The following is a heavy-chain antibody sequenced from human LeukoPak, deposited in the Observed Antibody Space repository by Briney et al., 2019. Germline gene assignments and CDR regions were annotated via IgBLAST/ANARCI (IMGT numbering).Heavy chain of an antibody. CDR1: GGSISSGGYY. J-gene: IGHJ4*02. D-gene: IGHD6-19*01. V-gene: IGHV4-30-2*02. CDR3: ARFKRAGGWSYFDY. CDR2: IYHSGST. Sequence: SETLSLTCTVSGGSISSGGYYWSWIRQPPGKGLEWIGYIYHSGSTYYNPSLKSRVTISVDRSKNQFSLKLSSVTAADTAVYYCARFKRAGGWSYFDYWGQGTLVTVSS.